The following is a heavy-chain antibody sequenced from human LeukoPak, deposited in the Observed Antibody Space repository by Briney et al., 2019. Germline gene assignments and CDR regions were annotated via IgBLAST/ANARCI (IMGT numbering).Heavy chain of an antibody. D-gene: IGHD6-13*01. CDR3: ARGVVAAAGRTFDL. V-gene: IGHV4-59*01. Sequence: SETLSLTCTVSGDSFSYFYWSWIRQPPGKGLEWIGYIYNSGSTNYNPSLKSRVTISLDTSKNQFSLKLSSVTAADTAVYYCARGVVAAAGRTFDLWGQGTLVTVSS. CDR2: IYNSGST. CDR1: GDSFSYFY. J-gene: IGHJ4*02.